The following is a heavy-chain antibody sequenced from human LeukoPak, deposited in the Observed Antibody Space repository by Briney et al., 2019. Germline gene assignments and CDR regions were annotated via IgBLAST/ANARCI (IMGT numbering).Heavy chain of an antibody. CDR3: ARGYAYGPNYYFDY. Sequence: PSETLSLTCAVSGYSISSGYYWGWIRQPPGKGLEWIGYIYYSGSTDYNPSLKSRVTISIDTSKNHFSLRLSSVTAADTASYYCARGYAYGPNYYFDYWGQGTLVTVSS. V-gene: IGHV4-61*03. J-gene: IGHJ4*02. D-gene: IGHD5-18*01. CDR2: IYYSGST. CDR1: GYSISSGYY.